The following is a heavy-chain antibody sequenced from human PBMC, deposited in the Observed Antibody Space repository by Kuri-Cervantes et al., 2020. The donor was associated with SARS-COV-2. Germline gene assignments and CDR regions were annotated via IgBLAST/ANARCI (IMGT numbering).Heavy chain of an antibody. V-gene: IGHV3-23*03. D-gene: IGHD3-10*02. Sequence: GESLKIPCTASGFTFTNHAMSWVRQAPGKGLEWVSVIPSGGNSYYPISVRGRFTISRDNSKNTVYLEMNTLRAEDTARYYCVSGEDTSTPDFDHWGLGTLVTVSS. CDR3: VSGEDTSTPDFDH. J-gene: IGHJ4*02. CDR1: GFTFTNHA. CDR2: IPSGGNS.